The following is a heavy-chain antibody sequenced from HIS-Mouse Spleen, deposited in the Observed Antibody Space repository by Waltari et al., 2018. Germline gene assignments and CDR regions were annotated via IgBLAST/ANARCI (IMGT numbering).Heavy chain of an antibody. CDR1: GYTFTRYD. D-gene: IGHD4-4*01. CDR3: ARGHDYSNYFDY. Sequence: QVQLVQSGAEVKKPGASVKVSCKAAGYTFTRYDINWVRQATGQGLEWMGWMNPNSGNTGYAQKFQGRVTMTRNTSISTAHMELSSLRSEDTAVYYCARGHDYSNYFDYWGQGTLVTVSS. CDR2: MNPNSGNT. V-gene: IGHV1-8*01. J-gene: IGHJ4*02.